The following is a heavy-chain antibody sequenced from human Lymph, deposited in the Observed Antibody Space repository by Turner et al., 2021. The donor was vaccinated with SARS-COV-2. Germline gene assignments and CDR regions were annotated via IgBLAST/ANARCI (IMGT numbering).Heavy chain of an antibody. D-gene: IGHD6-13*01. CDR1: GGTFSSSA. J-gene: IGHJ6*02. V-gene: IGHV1-69*10. CDR3: AGIAAPGMGGGVHYYYYAMDV. Sequence: QVQLVQSGAEVKKPGSSVKVSCKASGGTFSSSAISWVRQAPGQGLGGMGGNIPFLAIANYAQKFQGRVPISADKSTSTAYMELGSLRSEDTAVYFCAGIAAPGMGGGVHYYYYAMDVWGQGTTVTVSS. CDR2: NIPFLAIA.